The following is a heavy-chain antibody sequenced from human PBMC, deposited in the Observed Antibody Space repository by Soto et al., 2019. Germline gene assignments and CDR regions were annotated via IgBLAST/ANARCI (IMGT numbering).Heavy chain of an antibody. CDR3: ARLGGGGAYHLWSGRTEIPYYYFAMDV. CDR1: GFRISTYL. V-gene: IGHV5-51*01. D-gene: IGHD3-3*01. Sequence: PRGSPKISCVGSGFRISTYLIGWGRQMPGKSLEWMGLIFFDDFDTRYSPSFQGQVTISADKSINAADLQWSSLEASDTAIYYCARLGGGGAYHLWSGRTEIPYYYFAMDVWGQGTKVTGSS. CDR2: IFFDDFDT. J-gene: IGHJ6*02.